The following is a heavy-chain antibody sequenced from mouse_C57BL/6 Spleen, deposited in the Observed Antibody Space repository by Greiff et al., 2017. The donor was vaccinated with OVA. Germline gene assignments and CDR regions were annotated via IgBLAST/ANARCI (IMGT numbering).Heavy chain of an antibody. D-gene: IGHD1-1*01. V-gene: IGHV1-82*01. J-gene: IGHJ3*01. Sequence: QVQLQQSGPELVKPGASVKISCKASGYAFSSSWMNWVKQRPGKGLEWIGRIYPGDGDTNYNGKFKGKATLTADKSSSTAYMQLSSLTSEDSAVYFCATYYGSSYVWFAYWGQGTLVTVSA. CDR3: ATYYGSSYVWFAY. CDR1: GYAFSSSW. CDR2: IYPGDGDT.